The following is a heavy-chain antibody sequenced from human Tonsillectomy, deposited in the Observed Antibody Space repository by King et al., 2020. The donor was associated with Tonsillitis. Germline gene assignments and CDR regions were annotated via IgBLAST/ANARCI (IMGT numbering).Heavy chain of an antibody. D-gene: IGHD3-10*01. CDR3: AIQSGSGSYYPYPFDY. CDR2: IRYDGTNK. V-gene: IGHV3-30*02. Sequence: VQLVESGGGVVQPGGSLRLCAASGFTSSIYGMHWVRQAPGKGLEWVAFIRYDGTNKYYADSVKGRFTISRDNSENTLYLQMNSLRAEDTAVYYCAIQSGSGSYYPYPFDYWGQGTLVTVSS. CDR1: GFTSSIYG. J-gene: IGHJ4*02.